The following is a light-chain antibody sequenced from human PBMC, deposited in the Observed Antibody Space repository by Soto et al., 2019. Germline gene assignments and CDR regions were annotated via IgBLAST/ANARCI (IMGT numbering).Light chain of an antibody. Sequence: EIKLTKSPASLCAYVGERVTITCQASQDINNYLNWYQQKPGKAPKLLIYDASGLERGVQSRFSGSGSGTDFTLTISSLQPEDIATYYCQQFGDLTCIFGQGTRLEIK. V-gene: IGKV1-33*01. CDR2: DAS. CDR3: QQFGDLTCI. J-gene: IGKJ5*01. CDR1: QDINNY.